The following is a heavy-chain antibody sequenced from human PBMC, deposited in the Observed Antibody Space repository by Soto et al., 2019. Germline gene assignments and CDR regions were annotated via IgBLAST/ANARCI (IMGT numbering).Heavy chain of an antibody. CDR2: ISAYNGNT. Sequence: ASVKVSCKASGYTFTSYGISWVRQAPGRGLEWMGWISAYNGNTNYAQKLQGRVTMTTDTSTSTAYMELRSLRSDDTAVYYCARDHCSSTSFYEVDYWGQGTLVTVSS. CDR3: ARDHCSSTSFYEVDY. V-gene: IGHV1-18*01. D-gene: IGHD2-2*01. J-gene: IGHJ4*02. CDR1: GYTFTSYG.